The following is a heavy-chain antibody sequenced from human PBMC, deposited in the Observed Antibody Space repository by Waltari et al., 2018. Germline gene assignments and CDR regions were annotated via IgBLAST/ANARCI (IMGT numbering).Heavy chain of an antibody. CDR2: IYSPGSGGDT. V-gene: IGHV3-53*02. D-gene: IGHD3-22*01. CDR3: ATDYDGNAYVAFDI. Sequence: EVQLVETGGGLIQPGGSLRLSCAASGFTVSSNYMTWVRQAPGKGLEWVSVIYSPGSGGDTYYADSVKGRFTISRDNSKNTLYLQMNSLRAGDTAMYYCATDYDGNAYVAFDIWGQGTMVTVSS. J-gene: IGHJ3*02. CDR1: GFTVSSNY.